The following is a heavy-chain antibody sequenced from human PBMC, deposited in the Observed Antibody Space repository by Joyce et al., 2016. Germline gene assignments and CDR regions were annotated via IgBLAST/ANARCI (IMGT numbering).Heavy chain of an antibody. CDR2: ISYDGTNK. CDR1: GFTFSTYG. CDR3: AKSYGDLDWYFDL. V-gene: IGHV3-30*18. J-gene: IGHJ2*01. D-gene: IGHD4-17*01. Sequence: QVQLVESGGGVVQPGGSLRLSCAASGFTFSTYGMHWVRQAPGKGLEWVAVISYDGTNKYYVDSVKGRFTISRDNSKNTLYLQMISLRTEDTAVYYCAKSYGDLDWYFDLWGRGTLVTVSS.